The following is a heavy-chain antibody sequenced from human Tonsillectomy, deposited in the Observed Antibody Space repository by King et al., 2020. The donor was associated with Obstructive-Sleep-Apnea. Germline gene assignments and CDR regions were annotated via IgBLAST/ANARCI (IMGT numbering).Heavy chain of an antibody. CDR1: GFTFSSYW. V-gene: IGHV3-74*01. CDR3: ARDGGSGSLGAFDI. Sequence: VQLVESGGGLVQPGGALRLSCAASGFTFSSYWMHWVRQAPGKGLVWVSRLKSDGSDTSYADSVKGRVTASRENAKNTVYLQMNSPRAEDTAVYYCARDGGSGSLGAFDIWGQGTMVTVSS. D-gene: IGHD3-10*01. J-gene: IGHJ3*02. CDR2: LKSDGSDT.